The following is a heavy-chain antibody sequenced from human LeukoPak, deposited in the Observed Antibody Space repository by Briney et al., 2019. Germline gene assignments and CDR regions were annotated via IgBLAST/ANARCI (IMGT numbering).Heavy chain of an antibody. Sequence: GGSLRLSCAASGFTFDDYTMHWVRQAPGKGLEWVSAISGSGGSTYYADSVKGRFTISRDNSKNTLYLQMNSLRAEDTAVYYCAKVLYYDSSGYLNYYYGMDVWGQGTTVTVSS. CDR3: AKVLYYDSSGYLNYYYGMDV. V-gene: IGHV3-23*01. D-gene: IGHD3-22*01. CDR2: ISGSGGST. J-gene: IGHJ6*02. CDR1: GFTFDDYT.